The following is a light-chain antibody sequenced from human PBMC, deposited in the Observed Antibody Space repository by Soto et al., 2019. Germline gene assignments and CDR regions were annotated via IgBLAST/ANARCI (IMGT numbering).Light chain of an antibody. V-gene: IGLV2-14*01. CDR1: SSDVGGYNY. J-gene: IGLJ2*01. CDR3: SSYTRSSSYVV. Sequence: SVLTQPASVSGSPGQSITISCTGTSSDVGGYNYVSWYQQHPGKAPKLMIYDVSNRPSGVSNRFSGSKSGNTASLTISGLQAEDEADYYCSSYTRSSSYVVFGGGTKVTVL. CDR2: DVS.